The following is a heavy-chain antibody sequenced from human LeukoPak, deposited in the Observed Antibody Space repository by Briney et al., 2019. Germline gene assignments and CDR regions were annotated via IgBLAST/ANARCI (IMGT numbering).Heavy chain of an antibody. CDR3: VTDQTGRHPYFFDY. V-gene: IGHV3-7*01. CDR2: IKEDGSEI. Sequence: AGGSLRLSCVASGFTFKNYAMTWVRQVPGKGLEWVANIKEDGSEIYYVDAVKGRFSISRDNAKTSLYLQMNSLSVADTAVYYCVTDQTGRHPYFFDYWGQGTLVTVSS. J-gene: IGHJ4*02. CDR1: GFTFKNYA. D-gene: IGHD3-10*01.